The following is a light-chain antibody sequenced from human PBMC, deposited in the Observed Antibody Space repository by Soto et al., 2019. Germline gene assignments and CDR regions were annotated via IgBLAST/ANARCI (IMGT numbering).Light chain of an antibody. V-gene: IGKV1-39*01. CDR3: QQTYTNPQT. J-gene: IGKJ1*01. Sequence: DIQMTQSPSSLSASVGDRVTITCLASQTSATYINWYQQKSGSAPRLLIYEASGLQSGVPSRFSGSGSGTHCVLTISNFQPEDSATYFCQQTYTNPQTLCQGTKVDIK. CDR1: QTSATY. CDR2: EAS.